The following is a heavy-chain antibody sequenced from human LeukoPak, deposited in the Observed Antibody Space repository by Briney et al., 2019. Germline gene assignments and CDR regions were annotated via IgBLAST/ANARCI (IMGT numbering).Heavy chain of an antibody. Sequence: ASVKVSCKASGYTFTSYDINWVRQATGQGLEWMGWINPNSGNTGYAQKFQGRVTMTRNTSISTAYMELSSLRSEDTAVYYCARGERVVVAATDYYYMDVWGKGTTVTVSS. V-gene: IGHV1-8*01. J-gene: IGHJ6*03. CDR1: GYTFTSYD. D-gene: IGHD2-15*01. CDR3: ARGERVVVAATDYYYMDV. CDR2: INPNSGNT.